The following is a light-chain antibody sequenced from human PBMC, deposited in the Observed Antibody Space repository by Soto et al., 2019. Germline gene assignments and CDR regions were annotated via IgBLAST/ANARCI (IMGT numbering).Light chain of an antibody. J-gene: IGKJ3*01. CDR1: QDIGDD. CDR3: LQHNSLPVT. CDR2: ASS. Sequence: DIQMTQSPSSLSASVGDRVTITCRASQDIGDDLDWFQQKPGKAPKRLIYASSGLQSGAPARFSGSGSGTEFSLTISNLYPEDFATYYCLQHNSLPVTFGPGTKVDVK. V-gene: IGKV1-17*02.